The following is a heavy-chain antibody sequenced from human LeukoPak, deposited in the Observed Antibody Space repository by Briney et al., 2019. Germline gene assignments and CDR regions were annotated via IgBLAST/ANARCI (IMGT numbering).Heavy chain of an antibody. V-gene: IGHV1-2*02. D-gene: IGHD3-16*01. CDR2: INPNSGGP. Sequence: ASVNVSCKASGYTFTGYYIHWVRQAPGQGLEWMGWINPNSGGPNYAQKFQGRVTMTRDTSISTAYMEMRRLTSDDTAVYYCARDVSAGGTNWFDPWGQGTLVTVSS. CDR3: ARDVSAGGTNWFDP. J-gene: IGHJ5*02. CDR1: GYTFTGYY.